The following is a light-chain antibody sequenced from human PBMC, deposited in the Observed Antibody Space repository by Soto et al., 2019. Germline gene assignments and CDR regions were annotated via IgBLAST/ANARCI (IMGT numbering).Light chain of an antibody. CDR3: QQRSNWPPYT. J-gene: IGKJ2*01. CDR2: VAS. Sequence: EIVLTQSPGTLSLSPGERATLSCRASQSVTSNYLAWYQQKPGQAPRLLIYVASSRATGIPDRFSGSGSGTDFTLTISSLEPEDFAVYYCQQRSNWPPYTFGQGTKLEIK. CDR1: QSVTSNY. V-gene: IGKV3D-20*02.